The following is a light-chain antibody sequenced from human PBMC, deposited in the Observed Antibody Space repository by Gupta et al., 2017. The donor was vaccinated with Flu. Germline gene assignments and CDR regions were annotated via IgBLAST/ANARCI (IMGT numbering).Light chain of an antibody. J-gene: IGLJ2*01. CDR2: EVT. Sequence: QSSLTQPASVSGSHGQPITISCTGTNSDVGGYKYVSWYQQYPGKAPKRIIYEVTNRPSGVSYRFSGAKSGNTASLTISGLQAEDEGDYYCSSYTSSSNVVFGGGTKLTVL. CDR3: SSYTSSSNVV. V-gene: IGLV2-14*01. CDR1: NSDVGGYKY.